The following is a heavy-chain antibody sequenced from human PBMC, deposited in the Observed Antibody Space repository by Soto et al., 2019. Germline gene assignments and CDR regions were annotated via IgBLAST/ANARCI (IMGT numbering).Heavy chain of an antibody. CDR1: GFPFSSYV. D-gene: IGHD4-4*01. J-gene: IGHJ4*02. CDR2: ITGGGSNT. CDR3: AKDSNKYSSSLRGRYFDY. V-gene: IGHV3-23*01. Sequence: GSLRLSCAASGFPFSSYVMSWVRQSPGKVLEWVSGITGGGSNTFYADSVKGRFTISRDNSKNTLFLQMNSLGAEDTAVYYCAKDSNKYSSSLRGRYFDYWGQGIGVTVSS.